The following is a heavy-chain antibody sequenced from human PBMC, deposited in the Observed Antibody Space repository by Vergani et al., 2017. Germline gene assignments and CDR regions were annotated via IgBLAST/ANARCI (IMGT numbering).Heavy chain of an antibody. V-gene: IGHV1-69*01. Sequence: QVQLVQSGAEVKKPGSSVKVSCKASGGTFSSYAISWVRQAPGQGLEWMGGIIPIFGTANYAQKFQGRVTITADESTGTAYMELSSRRSEDTAVYYCASRNITIFVVVIIRGYYYYGMDVWGQGTTVTVSS. CDR3: ASRNITIFVVVIIRGYYYYGMDV. D-gene: IGHD3-3*01. CDR2: IIPIFGTA. J-gene: IGHJ6*02. CDR1: GGTFSSYA.